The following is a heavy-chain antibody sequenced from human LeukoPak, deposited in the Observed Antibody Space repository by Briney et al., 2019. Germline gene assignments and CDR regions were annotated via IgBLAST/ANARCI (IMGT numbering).Heavy chain of an antibody. Sequence: GGSLRLCCAASGFSFSATWMTWVSQAPGKGLECVANIKPDGSERYYLDSVKGRFTVSRDNAKTSLYLQMNSLRVEDTATYYSASDLNLDSGGWSQGTLVTVSS. D-gene: IGHD6-19*01. CDR1: GFSFSATW. V-gene: IGHV3-7*01. J-gene: IGHJ4*02. CDR3: ASDLNLDSGG. CDR2: IKPDGSER.